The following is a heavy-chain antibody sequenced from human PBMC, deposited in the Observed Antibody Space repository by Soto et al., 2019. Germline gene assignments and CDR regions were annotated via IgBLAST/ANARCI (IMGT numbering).Heavy chain of an antibody. CDR1: GGSISSGGSS. J-gene: IGHJ4*02. V-gene: IGHV4-30-2*01. Sequence: QLQLQESGSGLVKPSQTLSLTCAVSGGSISSGGSSWSWIRQPPGKGLEWIGYIYHSGSTYYNPSLKSGVTISVARSKTQFSLKLSSVTAADTAVYYWARAGDSSGPVALGYWGQGTLVTVSS. CDR3: ARAGDSSGPVALGY. D-gene: IGHD6-19*01. CDR2: IYHSGST.